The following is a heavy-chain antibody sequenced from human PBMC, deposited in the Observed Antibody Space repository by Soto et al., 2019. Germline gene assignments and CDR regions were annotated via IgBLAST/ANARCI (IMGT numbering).Heavy chain of an antibody. CDR3: ARVTMVIRDSDHFGVDV. J-gene: IGHJ6*02. V-gene: IGHV4-38-2*02. Sequence: SETLSLTCLVSGFPISSPYSWGWIRQPPGKGLEWIGSISHTGTTSYSPSPTSRCSISADTSTKQLSLILTCVTAADTAVYVCARVTMVIRDSDHFGVDVWGHGTTVTVSS. CDR1: GFPISSPYS. D-gene: IGHD4-17*01. CDR2: ISHTGTT.